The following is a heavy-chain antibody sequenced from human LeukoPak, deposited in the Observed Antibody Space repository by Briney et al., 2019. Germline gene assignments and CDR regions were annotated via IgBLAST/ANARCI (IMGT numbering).Heavy chain of an antibody. CDR3: ARRYSYGTAYFDY. V-gene: IGHV1-69*13. Sequence: SVKVSCKASGYTFSSYGISWVRQAPGQGLEWMGGIIPIFGTANYAQKFQGRVTITADESTSTAYMELSSLRSEDTAVYYCARRYSYGTAYFDYWGQGTLVTVSS. D-gene: IGHD5-18*01. J-gene: IGHJ4*02. CDR1: GYTFSSYG. CDR2: IIPIFGTA.